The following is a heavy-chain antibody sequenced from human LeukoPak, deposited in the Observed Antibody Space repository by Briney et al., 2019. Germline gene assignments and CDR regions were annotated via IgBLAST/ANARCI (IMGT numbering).Heavy chain of an antibody. CDR1: GFTFSSYS. J-gene: IGHJ6*03. Sequence: GGSLRLSCAASGFTFSSYSMNWVRQAPGKGLEWVSSISSSSSYIYYADSVKGRFTISRDNAKNPLYLQMNSLRAEDTAVYYCARDPPGNYYYYYMDVWGKGTTVTVSS. CDR2: ISSSSSYI. CDR3: ARDPPGNYYYYYMDV. V-gene: IGHV3-21*01. D-gene: IGHD6-13*01.